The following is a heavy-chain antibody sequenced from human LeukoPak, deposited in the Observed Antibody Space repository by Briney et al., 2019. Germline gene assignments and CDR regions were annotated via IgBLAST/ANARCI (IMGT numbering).Heavy chain of an antibody. D-gene: IGHD3-3*01. CDR2: IKQDGSEK. CDR3: ARESDVWSGFYIPYYYYYMDV. CDR1: GFTFIIYW. V-gene: IGHV3-7*01. J-gene: IGHJ6*03. Sequence: GGSLRLSCAASGFTFIIYWMSWVRQAPGKGLEWVANIKQDGSEKYYVDSVKGRFTISRDNAKKSLYLQMNSLRAEDAAVYYCARESDVWSGFYIPYYYYYMDVWGKGTTVTVSS.